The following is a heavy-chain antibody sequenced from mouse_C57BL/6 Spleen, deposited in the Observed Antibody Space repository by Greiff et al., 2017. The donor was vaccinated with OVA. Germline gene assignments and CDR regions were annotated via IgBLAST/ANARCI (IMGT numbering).Heavy chain of an antibody. V-gene: IGHV1-63*01. CDR3: ARTIYYDYSYYFDY. J-gene: IGHJ2*01. D-gene: IGHD2-4*01. CDR2: IYPGGGYT. Sequence: VKLQESGAELVRPGTSVKMSCKASGYTFTNYWIGWAKQRPGHGLEWIGDIYPGGGYTNYNEKFKGKATLTADKSSSTAYMQFSSLTSEDSAIYYCARTIYYDYSYYFDYWGQGTTLTVSS. CDR1: GYTFTNYW.